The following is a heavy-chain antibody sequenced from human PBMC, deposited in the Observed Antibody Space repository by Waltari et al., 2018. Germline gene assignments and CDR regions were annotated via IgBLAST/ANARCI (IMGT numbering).Heavy chain of an antibody. CDR1: GGTFSSYA. J-gene: IGHJ4*02. CDR3: ARGPHYYDSSGYYFQFDY. CDR2: SIPILGTA. D-gene: IGHD3-22*01. Sequence: QVQLVQSGAEVKKPGSSVKVSCKASGGTFSSYAISWVRQAPGQGLEWMGGSIPILGTANYAQKFQGRVTITADESTSTAYMELSSLRSEDTAVYYCARGPHYYDSSGYYFQFDYWGQGTLVTVSS. V-gene: IGHV1-69*13.